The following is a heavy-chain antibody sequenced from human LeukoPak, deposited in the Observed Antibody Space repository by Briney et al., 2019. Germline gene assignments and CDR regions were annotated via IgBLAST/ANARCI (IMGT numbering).Heavy chain of an antibody. Sequence: SEALSLTCAVYGGSFSGYYWSRIRQPPGKGLEWIGEINHSGSTNYNPSLKSRVTISVDTSKNQFSLKLSSVTAADTAIYYCARNGDDSSDYYYFDYWGQGTLVTVSS. CDR3: ARNGDDSSDYYYFDY. J-gene: IGHJ4*02. D-gene: IGHD3-22*01. CDR2: INHSGST. V-gene: IGHV4-34*01. CDR1: GGSFSGYY.